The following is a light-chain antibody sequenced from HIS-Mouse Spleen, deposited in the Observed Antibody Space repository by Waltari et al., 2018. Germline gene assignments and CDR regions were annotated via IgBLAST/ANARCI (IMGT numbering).Light chain of an antibody. CDR3: AAWDDSLSGV. CDR1: SPNIRRHH. Sequence: QSVLTQPPSASGTPGQRVPIPCSGRSPNIRRHHVYWYQQLPGTAPKLLFYRNNRRPSGVPDRFSGSKSGTSASLAISGLRSEDEADYYCAAWDDSLSGVFGGGTKLTVL. CDR2: RNN. J-gene: IGLJ2*01. V-gene: IGLV1-47*01.